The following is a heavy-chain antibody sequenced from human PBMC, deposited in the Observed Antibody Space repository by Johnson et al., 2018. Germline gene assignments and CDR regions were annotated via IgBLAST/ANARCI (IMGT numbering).Heavy chain of an antibody. V-gene: IGHV3-30*18. CDR3: AKSYYYGPGSIVGMDV. CDR1: GFTFSSYG. J-gene: IGHJ6*02. Sequence: QVQLVESGGGVVQPGRSLRLSCAASGFTFSSYGMHWVRQAPGKGLEWVAVISYDGSNKYYADSVKGRFTISRDNSKNTVYLQMNSLRVEDTAVYHCAKSYYYGPGSIVGMDVWGQGTTVTVSS. CDR2: ISYDGSNK. D-gene: IGHD3-10*01.